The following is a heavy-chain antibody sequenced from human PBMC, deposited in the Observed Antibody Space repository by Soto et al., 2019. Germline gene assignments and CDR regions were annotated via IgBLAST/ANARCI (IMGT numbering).Heavy chain of an antibody. Sequence: PGGSLRLSCGASGFTFSHAWMSWVRQAPGKGLEWVGRIKSKADGETKDYGAPVRGRFTISRDDSQDILYLHMNSLRIEDTAVYYCCVIKRRDQYSTSGYWFDPWGPGTLVTVSS. CDR2: IKSKADGETK. V-gene: IGHV3-15*01. D-gene: IGHD4-4*01. J-gene: IGHJ5*02. CDR3: CVIKRRDQYSTSGYWFDP. CDR1: GFTFSHAW.